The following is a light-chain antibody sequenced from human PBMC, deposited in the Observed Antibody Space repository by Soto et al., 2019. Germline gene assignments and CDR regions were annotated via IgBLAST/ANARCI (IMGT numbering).Light chain of an antibody. CDR2: DAS. J-gene: IGKJ4*01. V-gene: IGKV1-5*01. CDR1: QSISTW. CDR3: QQYNSNSPLT. Sequence: DFQMTQSPSTLSASVGDRVTITCRAIQSISTWLAWYQLKPGKAPKFLIYDASSLESGVPSRFSGSGSGTEFTLSISSLQPDDFATYYCQQYNSNSPLTFGGGTKV.